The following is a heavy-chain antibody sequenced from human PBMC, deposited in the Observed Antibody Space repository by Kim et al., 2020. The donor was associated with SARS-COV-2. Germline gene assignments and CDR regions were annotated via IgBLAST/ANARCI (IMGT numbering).Heavy chain of an antibody. J-gene: IGHJ3*02. CDR3: AGGYYDILTGPLRWYAFDI. V-gene: IGHV3-53*01. D-gene: IGHD3-9*01. Sequence: GGSLRLSCAASGFTVSSNYMSWVRQAPGKGLEWVSVIYSGGSTYYEDSVKGRLTISSDNYKNTLYLQMNSLRAEDTAVYYCAGGYYDILTGPLRWYAFDIWGQGTMVTVSS. CDR1: GFTVSSNY. CDR2: IYSGGST.